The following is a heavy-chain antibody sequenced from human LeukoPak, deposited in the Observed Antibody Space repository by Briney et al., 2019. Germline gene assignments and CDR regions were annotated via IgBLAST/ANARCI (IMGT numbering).Heavy chain of an antibody. CDR3: ARGGDGDGPDY. CDR1: GFTFSSYS. J-gene: IGHJ4*02. Sequence: PGGSLRLSCAASGFTFSSYSMNWVRQAPGKGLEWVSSTTSTSNYINYADSVKGRFTISRDNAKKSLSLQMNSLRAGDTAVYYCARGGDGDGPDYWGQGTLVTVSS. D-gene: IGHD4-17*01. V-gene: IGHV3-21*01. CDR2: TTSTSNYI.